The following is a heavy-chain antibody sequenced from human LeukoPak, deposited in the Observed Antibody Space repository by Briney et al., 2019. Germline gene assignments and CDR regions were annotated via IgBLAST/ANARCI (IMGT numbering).Heavy chain of an antibody. V-gene: IGHV3-48*02. CDR2: ISSSSSII. CDR3: ARTVIAVAANWFDP. CDR1: GLTFSSYS. Sequence: LAGGSLRLSCAASGLTFSSYSMNWVRQAPGKGLEWVSYISSSSSIISYADSVKGRFTISRDNAKNSLYLQMNSLRDEDTAVYYCARTVIAVAANWFDPWGQGTLVTVSS. J-gene: IGHJ5*02. D-gene: IGHD6-19*01.